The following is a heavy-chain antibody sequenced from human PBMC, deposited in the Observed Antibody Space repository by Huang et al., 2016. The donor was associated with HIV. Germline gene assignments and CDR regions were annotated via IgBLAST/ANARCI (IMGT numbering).Heavy chain of an antibody. CDR3: SRINYAKTTYYLDFDF. Sequence: QVHLQESGPGLVKPSETLSLTCTVSGGSVSSGDSYWSWVRQPPGKGLEWIAYAYDDGSTHYNPSRERRLSMSVETSRNQFALKLRSVTAADTAVYYCSRINYAKTTYYLDFDFWGQGTLVTVSS. CDR2: AYDDGST. D-gene: IGHD3-22*01. J-gene: IGHJ4*02. V-gene: IGHV4-61*08. CDR1: GGSVSSGDSY.